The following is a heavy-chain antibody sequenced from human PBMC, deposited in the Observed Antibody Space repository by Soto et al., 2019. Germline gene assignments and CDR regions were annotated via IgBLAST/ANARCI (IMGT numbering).Heavy chain of an antibody. V-gene: IGHV1-69*01. CDR3: GLASKWELLGYFYGMDV. D-gene: IGHD1-26*01. CDR2: VIPLFNTP. J-gene: IGHJ6*02. CDR1: GGTFNTFA. Sequence: QVQLVQSGAEVKKPGSSAKVSCKASGGTFNTFAFTWVRQAPGQGFEWMGGVIPLFNTPDYAKKFQGRVTITADASTSTVYLELSGLSSDDTAVYFCGLASKWELLGYFYGMDVWGQGTTVIVSS.